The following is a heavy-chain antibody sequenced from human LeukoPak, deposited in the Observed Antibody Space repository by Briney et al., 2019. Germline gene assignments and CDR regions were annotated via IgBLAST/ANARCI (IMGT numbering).Heavy chain of an antibody. J-gene: IGHJ4*02. CDR3: AKERVGYGYYFDY. CDR2: ISYDGSNK. D-gene: IGHD5-18*01. V-gene: IGHV3-30*18. CDR1: GFTFSSYG. Sequence: GRSLRLSCAASGFTFSSYGMHWVRPAPGRGLEWVAVISYDGSNKDYADSVKGRFTISRDNSENTLYLQMNSQRAEDTAVYYCAKERVGYGYYFDYWGQGTLVTVSS.